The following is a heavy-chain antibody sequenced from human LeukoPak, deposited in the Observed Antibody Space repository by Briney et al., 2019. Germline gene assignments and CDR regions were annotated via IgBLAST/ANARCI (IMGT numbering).Heavy chain of an antibody. CDR3: ARDSTIFGVVIISYFDY. CDR1: GLTFSSYW. D-gene: IGHD3-3*01. J-gene: IGHJ4*02. Sequence: GGSLRLSCAASGLTFSSYWMSWVRQAPGKRLEWVANIKQDGSEKTYLDSVKGRFTISRDNAKNSLYLQMNSLRAEDTAVYYCARDSTIFGVVIISYFDYWGQGTLVTVSS. CDR2: IKQDGSEK. V-gene: IGHV3-7*01.